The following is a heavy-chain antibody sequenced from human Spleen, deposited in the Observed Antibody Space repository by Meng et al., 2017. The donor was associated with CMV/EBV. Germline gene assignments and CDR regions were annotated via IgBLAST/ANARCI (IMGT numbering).Heavy chain of an antibody. CDR3: ARDRGLGNPDFNWFDP. D-gene: IGHD3/OR15-3a*01. Sequence: SGGTFNSYGINWVRQAPGQGLEWMGGIIHTIGTGHYAQRLQGRLTITTDEYTTTVYMELRNLRSDDTAVYYCARDRGLGNPDFNWFDPWGQGTLVTVSS. J-gene: IGHJ5*02. CDR1: GGTFNSYG. V-gene: IGHV1-69*05. CDR2: IIHTIGTG.